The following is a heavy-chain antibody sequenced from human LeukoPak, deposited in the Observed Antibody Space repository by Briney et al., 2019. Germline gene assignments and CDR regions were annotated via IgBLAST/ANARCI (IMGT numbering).Heavy chain of an antibody. CDR1: GGSISSSSYY. CDR3: ARYYYDSSGYYDGSFDY. CDR2: IYYSGST. D-gene: IGHD3-22*01. Sequence: EASETLSLTCTVSGGSISSSSYYWGWIRQPPGKGLEWIGSIYYSGSTYYNPSLKSRVTISVDTSKNQFSLKLSSVTAADTAVYYCARYYYDSSGYYDGSFDYWGQGTLVTVSS. J-gene: IGHJ4*02. V-gene: IGHV4-39*07.